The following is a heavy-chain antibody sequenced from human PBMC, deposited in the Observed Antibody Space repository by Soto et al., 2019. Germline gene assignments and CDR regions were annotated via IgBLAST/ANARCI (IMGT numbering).Heavy chain of an antibody. J-gene: IGHJ4*02. D-gene: IGHD3-22*01. CDR2: IYYSGST. CDR3: ARDRRYYDSSGYSSFDY. CDR1: GGSISRGGDY. V-gene: IGHV4-31*02. Sequence: PSETLSLTWTVSGGSISRGGDYWSWIRQHPGKGLEGMGYIYYSGSTYYNPSLKSRVTISVDTSKNQFSRKLSSVTAADTAVYYCARDRRYYDSSGYSSFDYCGQGTLVTVSS.